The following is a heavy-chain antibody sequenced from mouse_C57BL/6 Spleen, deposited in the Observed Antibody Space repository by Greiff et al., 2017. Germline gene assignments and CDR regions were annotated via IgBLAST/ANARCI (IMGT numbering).Heavy chain of an antibody. CDR3: AREGYGSSSFDY. V-gene: IGHV5-4*01. CDR2: ISDGGSYT. D-gene: IGHD1-1*01. CDR1: GFTFSSYA. Sequence: EVKLVESGGGLVKPGGSLKLSCAASGFTFSSYAMSWVRQTPEKRLEWVATISDGGSYTYYPDNVKGRFTISRDNAKNNLYLQMSHLKSEDTAMYYCAREGYGSSSFDYWGQGTTLTVSS. J-gene: IGHJ2*01.